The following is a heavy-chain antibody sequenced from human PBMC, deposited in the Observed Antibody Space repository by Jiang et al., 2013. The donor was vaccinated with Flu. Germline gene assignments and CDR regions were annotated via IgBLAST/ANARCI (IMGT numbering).Heavy chain of an antibody. D-gene: IGHD3-22*01. J-gene: IGHJ4*02. CDR3: ARGADDYDSSKDY. Sequence: VQLLESGGGLVQPGGSLRLSCAGSGFSFSSYTMNWVRQAPGKGLEWVSYISISSGTIYYADSVKGRFTISRDNAKNSLYLQMNSLRDEDTAVYYCARGADDYDSSKDYWGQGTLVTVSS. CDR2: ISISSGTI. V-gene: IGHV3-48*02. CDR1: GFSFSSYT.